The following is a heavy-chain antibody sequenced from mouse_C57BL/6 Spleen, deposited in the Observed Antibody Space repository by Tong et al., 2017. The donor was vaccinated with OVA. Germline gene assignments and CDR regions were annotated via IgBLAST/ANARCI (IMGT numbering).Heavy chain of an antibody. Sequence: EVQLQESGPVLVKPGASVKMSCKASGYSFTGYYMNWVKQSPEKSLEWIGEINPSTGGTTYNQKFKAKATLTVDKSSSTAYMQLKSLTSEDSAVYYCARKTRLGLLPFAYWGQGTLVTVSA. CDR1: GYSFTGYY. CDR3: ARKTRLGLLPFAY. CDR2: INPSTGGT. V-gene: IGHV1-42*01. D-gene: IGHD1-1*01. J-gene: IGHJ3*01.